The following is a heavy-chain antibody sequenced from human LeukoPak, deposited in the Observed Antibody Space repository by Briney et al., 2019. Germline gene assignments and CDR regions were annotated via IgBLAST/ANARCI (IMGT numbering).Heavy chain of an antibody. CDR1: GGSISSYY. V-gene: IGHV4-59*01. Sequence: SETLSLTCTVSGGSISSYYWSWIRQPPGKGLEWIGYIYYSGSTNYNPSLKSRVTISVDTSKNQFSLKLSSVTAADTAVYYCARGSSPDYWGQGTLVTVSS. D-gene: IGHD3-10*01. CDR2: IYYSGST. CDR3: ARGSSPDY. J-gene: IGHJ4*02.